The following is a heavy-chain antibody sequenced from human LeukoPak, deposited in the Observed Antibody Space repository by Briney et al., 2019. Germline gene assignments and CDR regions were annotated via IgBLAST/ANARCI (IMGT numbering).Heavy chain of an antibody. CDR2: ISWNSRTI. V-gene: IGHV3-9*01. Sequence: SLRLSCAASGFTFEDYAMHWVRQAPGKGLEWVSTISWNSRTIGYADSVKGRFTISRDNAKNSLYLQMNSLTVEDRALYYCVKGVAVNKGYYFNHWVQGSLVTVSS. J-gene: IGHJ4*02. CDR1: GFTFEDYA. CDR3: VKGVAVNKGYYFNH. D-gene: IGHD2-15*01.